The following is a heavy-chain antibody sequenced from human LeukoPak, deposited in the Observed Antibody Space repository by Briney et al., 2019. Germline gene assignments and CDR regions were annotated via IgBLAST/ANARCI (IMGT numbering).Heavy chain of an antibody. J-gene: IGHJ5*02. Sequence: GESLKISCAASGFTFSSYSMNWVRQAPGKGLEWVSSISSSSSYIYYADSVKGRFTISRDNAKNSLYLQMNSLRAEDTAVYYCARDLTVAGTPNWFDPWGQGTLVTVSS. CDR2: ISSSSSYI. D-gene: IGHD6-19*01. V-gene: IGHV3-21*01. CDR3: ARDLTVAGTPNWFDP. CDR1: GFTFSSYS.